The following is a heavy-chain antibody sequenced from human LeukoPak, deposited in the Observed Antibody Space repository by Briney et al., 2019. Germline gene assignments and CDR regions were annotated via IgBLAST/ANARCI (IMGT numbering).Heavy chain of an antibody. J-gene: IGHJ4*02. CDR1: GGSFSGYY. CDR2: INHSGST. Sequence: KPSETLSLTCAVYGGSFSGYYWSWIRQPPGKGLEWVGEINHSGSTNYNPSLKSRVTISVDTSKNQFSLKLSSVTAADTAVYYCARSLLGSSEGGDYWGQGTLVTVSS. D-gene: IGHD2-2*01. V-gene: IGHV4-34*01. CDR3: ARSLLGSSEGGDY.